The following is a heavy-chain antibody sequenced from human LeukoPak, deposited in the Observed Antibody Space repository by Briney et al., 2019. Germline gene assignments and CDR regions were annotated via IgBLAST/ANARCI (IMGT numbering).Heavy chain of an antibody. V-gene: IGHV1-46*01. D-gene: IGHD3-10*01. CDR2: INPSGGST. CDR3: ARDPHRQIYYGSGNYHDTYYMDV. J-gene: IGHJ6*03. Sequence: ASVKVSCKASGYTFTGYYMHWVRQAPGQGLEWMGIINPSGGSTSYAQKFQGRVTMTRDTSTSTVYMELSSLRSEDTAVYYCARDPHRQIYYGSGNYHDTYYMDVWGKGTTVTISS. CDR1: GYTFTGYY.